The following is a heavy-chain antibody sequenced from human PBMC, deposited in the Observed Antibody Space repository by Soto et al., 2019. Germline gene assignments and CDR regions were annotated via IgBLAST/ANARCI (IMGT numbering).Heavy chain of an antibody. Sequence: SETLSITCGVSEGSIRVFNWWSWVSKSPGKGLECIVEIYHTGTTNYNPSLKSLLTLSVYKSKNQVFLNLTSVSAADTAVYYCATLSGYFTISPFDPWGQGILVNVSS. CDR2: IYHTGTT. J-gene: IGHJ5*02. V-gene: IGHV4-4*02. CDR1: EGSIRVFNW. D-gene: IGHD2-8*01. CDR3: ATLSGYFTISPFDP.